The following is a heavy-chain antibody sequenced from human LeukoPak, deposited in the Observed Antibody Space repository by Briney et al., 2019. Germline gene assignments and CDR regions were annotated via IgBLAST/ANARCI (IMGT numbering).Heavy chain of an antibody. V-gene: IGHV4-39*01. CDR3: ARPVRQQRDAFDI. CDR2: IYYSGST. J-gene: IGHJ3*02. CDR1: GGSISSSSYY. Sequence: PSETLSLTCTVSGGSISSSSYYWGWIRQPPGKGLEWIGSIYYSGSTYYNPSLKSRVTISVDTSKNQFSLKLSSVTAADTAVYYCARPVRQQRDAFDIWGQGTMVTASS. D-gene: IGHD6-13*01.